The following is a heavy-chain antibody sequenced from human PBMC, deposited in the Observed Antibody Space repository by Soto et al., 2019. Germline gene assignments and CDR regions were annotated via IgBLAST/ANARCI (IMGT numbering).Heavy chain of an antibody. CDR1: GYTFTSYA. J-gene: IGHJ4*02. Sequence: QVQLVQSGAEEKKPGASVKVSCKASGYTFTSYAMHWVRQAPGQRLEWMGWINAGNGNTKYSQKFQGRVTITRDTSASTAHLELSSLRSEDPAVYYCARGITLPTPLDYWGPGTLVTVSS. V-gene: IGHV1-3*05. CDR3: ARGITLPTPLDY. D-gene: IGHD1-20*01. CDR2: INAGNGNT.